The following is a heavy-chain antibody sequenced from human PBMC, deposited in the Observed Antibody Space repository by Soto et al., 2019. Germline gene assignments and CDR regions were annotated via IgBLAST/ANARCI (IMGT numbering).Heavy chain of an antibody. CDR3: ARGLRSVLDY. CDR1: GFIFSNFG. J-gene: IGHJ4*02. Sequence: GGSLSLCCVASGFIFSNFGMHWVRQAPGKGLEWVAVISSDEKIKQYADSVRGRFAISRDNSKNTLYLQMTSLRAEDTAIYYCARGLRSVLDYWGQGTLVTVSS. D-gene: IGHD6-6*01. CDR2: ISSDEKIK. V-gene: IGHV3-33*01.